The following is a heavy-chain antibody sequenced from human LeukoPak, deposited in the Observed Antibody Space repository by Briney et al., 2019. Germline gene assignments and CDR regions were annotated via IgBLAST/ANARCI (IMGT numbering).Heavy chain of an antibody. V-gene: IGHV3-48*03. Sequence: GGSLRLSCAASGFTFSSYEMNWVRQVPGKGLEWVSYISSSGSTIYYADSVKGRFTIFRDNAKNSLYLQMNSLRAEDTAVYYCAELGITMIGGVWGKGTTVTISS. J-gene: IGHJ6*04. CDR3: AELGITMIGGV. D-gene: IGHD3-10*02. CDR2: ISSSGSTI. CDR1: GFTFSSYE.